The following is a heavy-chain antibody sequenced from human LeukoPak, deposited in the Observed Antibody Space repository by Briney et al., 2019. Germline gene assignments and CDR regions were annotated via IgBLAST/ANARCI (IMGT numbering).Heavy chain of an antibody. CDR3: ARGGYYYMDV. Sequence: SQTLSLTCTVSGGSISSGSYYWSWIRQPAGKGLEWIGRIYTSGSTNYNPSLKSRVTMSVDTSKNQFSLKLSSVTAADTAVYYCARGGYYYMDVWGKGTTVTVSS. V-gene: IGHV4-61*02. J-gene: IGHJ6*03. CDR1: GGSISSGSYY. CDR2: IYTSGST.